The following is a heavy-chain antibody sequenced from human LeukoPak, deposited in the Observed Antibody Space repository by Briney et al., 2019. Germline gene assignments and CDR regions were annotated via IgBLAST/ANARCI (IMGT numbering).Heavy chain of an antibody. Sequence: PSETLSLTCAVYGGSFSGYYWSWIRQPPGKGLEWIGYIYYSGSTYYNPSLKSRVTISVDTSKNQFSLKLSSVTAGDTAVYYCARGPGSGSYYKVGFDYWGQGTLVTVSS. CDR1: GGSFSGYY. J-gene: IGHJ4*02. CDR3: ARGPGSGSYYKVGFDY. D-gene: IGHD3-10*01. V-gene: IGHV4-30-4*08. CDR2: IYYSGST.